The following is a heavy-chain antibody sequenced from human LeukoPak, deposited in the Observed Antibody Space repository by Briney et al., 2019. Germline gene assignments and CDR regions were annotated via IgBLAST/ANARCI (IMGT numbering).Heavy chain of an antibody. CDR1: GGSISSGSYY. CDR3: ARTGYSYGYWWFDP. D-gene: IGHD5-18*01. Sequence: SETLSLTCTVSGGSISSGSYYWSWIRQPAGKGLEWIGRIYTSGSTNYNPSLKSRVTISVDTSKNQFSLKLSSVTAADTAVYYCARTGYSYGYWWFDPWGQGTLLTVSS. J-gene: IGHJ5*02. V-gene: IGHV4-61*02. CDR2: IYTSGST.